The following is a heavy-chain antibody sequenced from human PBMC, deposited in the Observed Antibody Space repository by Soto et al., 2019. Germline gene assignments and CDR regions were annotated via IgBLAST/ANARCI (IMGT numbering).Heavy chain of an antibody. CDR1: GYTFTSYD. D-gene: IGHD2-15*01. CDR2: MNPNSGNT. J-gene: IGHJ5*02. V-gene: IGHV1-8*01. CDR3: ARGHCSGGSCWGAFDP. Sequence: QVQLVQSGAEVKKPGASVKVSCKASGYTFTSYDINWVRQATGQGLEWMGWMNPNSGNTGYAQKFPGRVTMTRNTSISTAYMELSSLRSEDTAVYYCARGHCSGGSCWGAFDPWGQGTLVTVSS.